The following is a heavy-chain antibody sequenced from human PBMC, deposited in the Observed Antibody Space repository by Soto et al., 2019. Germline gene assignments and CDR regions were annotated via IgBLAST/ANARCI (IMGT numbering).Heavy chain of an antibody. CDR3: ARAGSPRYCSGGSCYSSLAFET. V-gene: IGHV1-69*12. J-gene: IGHJ3*02. D-gene: IGHD2-15*01. CDR1: GGTFSSYA. Sequence: QVQLVQSGAEVKKPGSSVKVSCKASGGTFSSYAISWVRQAPGQGLEWMGGIIPIFGTANYAQKFQGRVTITVDECTSTAYMELSILRSEVKAVYYCARAGSPRYCSGGSCYSSLAFETWGQGTMVTVSS. CDR2: IIPIFGTA.